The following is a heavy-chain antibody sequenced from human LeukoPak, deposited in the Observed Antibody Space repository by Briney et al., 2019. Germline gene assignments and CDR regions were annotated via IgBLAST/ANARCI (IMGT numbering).Heavy chain of an antibody. D-gene: IGHD5-18*01. CDR1: GGSISSYY. CDR2: IYTSGST. V-gene: IGHV4-4*09. CDR3: ARHPYSEIQLWLGYMDV. Sequence: SETLSLTCTVSGGSISSYYWSWIRQPPGKGLEWIGYIYTSGSTNYNPSLKSRVTISVDTSKNQFSLKLSSVTAADTAVYYCARHPYSEIQLWLGYMDVWGKGTTVTASS. J-gene: IGHJ6*03.